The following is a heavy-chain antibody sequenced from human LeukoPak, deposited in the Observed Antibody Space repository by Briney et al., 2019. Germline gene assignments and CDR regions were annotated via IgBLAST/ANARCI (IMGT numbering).Heavy chain of an antibody. J-gene: IGHJ4*02. Sequence: SETLSLTCAVSGVSISSNNWWSWVRQPPGKGLEWIGEIYHSGSTNYNPSLKSRVTISVDKSKNQFSLKLSSVTAAETAVYYCASLLRGYTYGYGYWGQGTLVTVSS. D-gene: IGHD5-18*01. V-gene: IGHV4-4*02. CDR1: GVSISSNNW. CDR2: IYHSGST. CDR3: ASLLRGYTYGYGY.